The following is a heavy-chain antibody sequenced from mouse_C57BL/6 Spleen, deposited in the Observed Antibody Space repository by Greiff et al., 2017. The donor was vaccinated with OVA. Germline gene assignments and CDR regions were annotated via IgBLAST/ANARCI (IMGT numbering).Heavy chain of an antibody. D-gene: IGHD1-1*01. J-gene: IGHJ4*01. CDR2: ISSGSSTI. CDR3: ARPGVVAHYYARDY. Sequence: EVKLMESGGGLVKPGGSLKLSCAASGFTFSDYGMHWVRQAPEKGLEWVAYISSGSSTIYYADTVKGRFTISRDNAKNTLFLQMTSLRSEDTAMYYCARPGVVAHYYARDYWGQGTSVTVSS. CDR1: GFTFSDYG. V-gene: IGHV5-17*01.